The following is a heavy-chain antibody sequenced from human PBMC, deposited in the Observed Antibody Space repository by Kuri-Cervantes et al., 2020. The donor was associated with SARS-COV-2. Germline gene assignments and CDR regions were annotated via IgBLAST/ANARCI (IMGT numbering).Heavy chain of an antibody. CDR1: GFTFSSYA. CDR2: ISYDGSNI. Sequence: GESLKISCAASGFTFSSYAMHWVRQAPGKGLEWVAVISYDGSNICYADSVKGRFTISRDNSKNTLYLQMNSLRAEDTAVYYCAREISQSIAAAGTPLDYWGQGTLVTVSS. CDR3: AREISQSIAAAGTPLDY. D-gene: IGHD6-13*01. J-gene: IGHJ4*02. V-gene: IGHV3-30-3*01.